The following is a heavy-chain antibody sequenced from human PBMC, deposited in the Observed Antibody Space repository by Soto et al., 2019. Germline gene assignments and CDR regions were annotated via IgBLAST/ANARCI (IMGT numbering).Heavy chain of an antibody. Sequence: QVQLVQSGAEVKEPGDSVRVSCEASGYTFTAYYIHWVRQAPGQGLEWMGWINPKFGDTTYAQDFQGSVSMTRDMSISTVYMELSSLTSDDTAIYYCARNMDYYYGPGSGNGHGFWGQGTTVTVFS. J-gene: IGHJ6*02. V-gene: IGHV1-2*02. CDR3: ARNMDYYYGPGSGNGHGF. D-gene: IGHD3-10*01. CDR1: GYTFTAYY. CDR2: INPKFGDT.